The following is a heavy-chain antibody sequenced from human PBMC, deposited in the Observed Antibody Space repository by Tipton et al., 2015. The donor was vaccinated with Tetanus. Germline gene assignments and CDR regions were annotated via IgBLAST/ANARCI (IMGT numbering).Heavy chain of an antibody. V-gene: IGHV3-48*03. CDR2: IGGSGRTI. CDR3: ARDKTRYDVLTGYYPFDF. Sequence: SLRLSCAASGFTFSDYEMNWVRQAPGKGLEWVAYIGGSGRTIFYADSVKGRFTISRDNAKNSLFLQMNSLRAEDTAVYYCARDKTRYDVLTGYYPFDFWGQGTLVTVSS. D-gene: IGHD3-9*01. J-gene: IGHJ4*02. CDR1: GFTFSDYE.